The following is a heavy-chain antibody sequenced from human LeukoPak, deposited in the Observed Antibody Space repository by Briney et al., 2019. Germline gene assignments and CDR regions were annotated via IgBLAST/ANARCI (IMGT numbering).Heavy chain of an antibody. J-gene: IGHJ5*02. CDR3: AKDHFYDILTGYGTVNWFDP. Sequence: GGSLRLSCAASGFAFNNYAMSWVRQAPGKGLEWVSGINTSGGHTYFADSVKGRFTISRDNSKNTLYLQMNSLRAEDTAVYYCAKDHFYDILTGYGTVNWFDPWGQGTLVTVSS. V-gene: IGHV3-23*01. CDR1: GFAFNNYA. D-gene: IGHD3-9*01. CDR2: INTSGGHT.